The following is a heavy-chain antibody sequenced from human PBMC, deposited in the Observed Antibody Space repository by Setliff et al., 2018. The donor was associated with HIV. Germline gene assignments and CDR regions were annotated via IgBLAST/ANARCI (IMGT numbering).Heavy chain of an antibody. V-gene: IGHV1-69*04. CDR2: IIPILGVA. D-gene: IGHD3-3*01. Sequence: SVKVSCKASGYTFTSYYMHWVRQAPGQGLDWMGRIIPILGVAKYAQRFQGKVTITADKSTSTAYMELTSLRFDDTAMYYCVRGVQSPPHYSYYYMDVWGEGTMVTVSS. CDR1: GYTFTSYY. J-gene: IGHJ6*03. CDR3: VRGVQSPPHYSYYYMDV.